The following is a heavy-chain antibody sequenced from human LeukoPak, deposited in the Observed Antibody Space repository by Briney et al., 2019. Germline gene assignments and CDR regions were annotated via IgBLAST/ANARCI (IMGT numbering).Heavy chain of an antibody. D-gene: IGHD2-15*01. V-gene: IGHV3-20*04. Sequence: GGSLRLSCAVSGFTFDEYGMSWVRQAPGKGLEGVSGINWNGGSTNYADSVKGRFTISRDNTKNSLYLQMNSLRAEDTALYYCARDRSHCSGGSCYPLGDYWGQGTLVTVSS. J-gene: IGHJ4*02. CDR2: INWNGGST. CDR3: ARDRSHCSGGSCYPLGDY. CDR1: GFTFDEYG.